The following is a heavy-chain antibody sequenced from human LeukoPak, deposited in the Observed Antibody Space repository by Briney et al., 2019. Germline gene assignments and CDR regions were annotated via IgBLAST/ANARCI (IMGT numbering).Heavy chain of an antibody. D-gene: IGHD3-22*01. Sequence: GGSLRLSCAASGFTVSSNYMSWVRQAPGKGLEWVSVISGSGGSTYYADSVKGRFTISRGKSKNTLYLQMNSLRAEDTAVYYCAKTGGVITTNVDYWGQGTLVTVSS. J-gene: IGHJ4*02. CDR1: GFTVSSNY. CDR2: ISGSGGST. CDR3: AKTGGVITTNVDY. V-gene: IGHV3-23*01.